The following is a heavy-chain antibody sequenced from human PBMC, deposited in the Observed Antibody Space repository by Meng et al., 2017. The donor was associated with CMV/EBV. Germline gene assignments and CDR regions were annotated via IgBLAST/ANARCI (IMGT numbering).Heavy chain of an antibody. V-gene: IGHV3-9*01. CDR2: ISWNSGSI. CDR3: AKGLTTVTTFGFDY. D-gene: IGHD4-17*01. Sequence: SLKISCAASGFTFDDYAMHWVRQAPGKGLEWVSGISWNSGSIGYADSVKGRFTISRDNAKNSLYLQMNSLRAEDTALYYCAKGLTTVTTFGFDYWGQGTLVTVSS. J-gene: IGHJ4*02. CDR1: GFTFDDYA.